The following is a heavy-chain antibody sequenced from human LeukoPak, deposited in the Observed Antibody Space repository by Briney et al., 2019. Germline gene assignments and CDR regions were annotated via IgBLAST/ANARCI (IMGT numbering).Heavy chain of an antibody. J-gene: IGHJ5*02. Sequence: SETLSLTCTVSGGSISSYYWSWIRQPPGKGLEWIGYIYYSGSTNYNPSLKSRVTISVDTSKNQFSLKLSSVTAADTAVCYCARRGGSYSHWFDPWGQGTLVTVSS. CDR2: IYYSGST. V-gene: IGHV4-59*08. D-gene: IGHD1-26*01. CDR1: GGSISSYY. CDR3: ARRGGSYSHWFDP.